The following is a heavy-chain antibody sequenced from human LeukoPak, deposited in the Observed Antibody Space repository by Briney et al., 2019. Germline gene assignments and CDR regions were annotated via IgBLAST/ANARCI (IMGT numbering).Heavy chain of an antibody. CDR2: ISGSGGST. Sequence: GGSLRLSCAAAGLTFSSYAMSWVRQAPGKGLEWVSAISGSGGSTYYADSVKGRFTISRDNSKNTLYLQMNSLRAEDTAVYYCAKVERAMVYYYYGMDVWGQGTTVTVSS. V-gene: IGHV3-23*01. CDR3: AKVERAMVYYYYGMDV. D-gene: IGHD5-18*01. CDR1: GLTFSSYA. J-gene: IGHJ6*02.